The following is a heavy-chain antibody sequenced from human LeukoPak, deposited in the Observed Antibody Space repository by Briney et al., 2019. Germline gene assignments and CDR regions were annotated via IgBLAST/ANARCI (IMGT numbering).Heavy chain of an antibody. Sequence: GGSLRLSCAASGLTFSSYWMSWVRQAPGKGLEWVANINQDGSSKIYVDSVKGRFTISRDNVQNSLYLQMDSLRAEDSGVYYCARVDATNWGYGSHWGQGTLVTVSS. D-gene: IGHD7-27*01. V-gene: IGHV3-7*01. J-gene: IGHJ4*02. CDR1: GLTFSSYW. CDR3: ARVDATNWGYGSH. CDR2: INQDGSSK.